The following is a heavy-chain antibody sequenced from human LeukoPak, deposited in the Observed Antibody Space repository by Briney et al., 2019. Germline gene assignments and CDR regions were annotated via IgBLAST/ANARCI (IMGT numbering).Heavy chain of an antibody. D-gene: IGHD3-22*01. CDR3: AKADMIVVVTLEY. J-gene: IGHJ4*02. CDR2: IYSGGST. CDR1: GFTVSSNY. Sequence: GGSLRLSCAASGFTVSSNYISWVRQAPGKGLAWVSVIYSGGSTYYADSVKGRFTISRDNSKNTLYLQMNSLRAEDTAVYYCAKADMIVVVTLEYWGQGTLVTVSS. V-gene: IGHV3-53*05.